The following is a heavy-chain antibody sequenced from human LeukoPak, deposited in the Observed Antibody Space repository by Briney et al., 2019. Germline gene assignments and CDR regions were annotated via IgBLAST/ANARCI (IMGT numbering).Heavy chain of an antibody. Sequence: SVRVSCKASGGTFSSYAISWVRQAPGQGLEWMGGIIPIFGTANYAQKFQGRVTITADESTSIAYMELSSLRSEDTAVYYCARVRDTAMALYYYGMDVWGQGTTVTVSS. V-gene: IGHV1-69*13. CDR3: ARVRDTAMALYYYGMDV. CDR2: IIPIFGTA. J-gene: IGHJ6*02. D-gene: IGHD5-18*01. CDR1: GGTFSSYA.